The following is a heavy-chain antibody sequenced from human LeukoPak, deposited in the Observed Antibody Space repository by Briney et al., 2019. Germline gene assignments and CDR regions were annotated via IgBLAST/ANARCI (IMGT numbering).Heavy chain of an antibody. J-gene: IGHJ4*02. CDR1: GGSISSYY. CDR3: ARQQRRGGSGELDY. CDR2: IFYSGNT. V-gene: IGHV4-59*08. Sequence: SETLSLTCTVSGGSISSYYWSWIRQPPGKGLEWIGYIFYSGNTNYNPSLKSRVTISVDTPKNQFSLNLTSVTAADTAVYYCARQQRRGGSGELDYWGQGALVTVSS. D-gene: IGHD2-15*01.